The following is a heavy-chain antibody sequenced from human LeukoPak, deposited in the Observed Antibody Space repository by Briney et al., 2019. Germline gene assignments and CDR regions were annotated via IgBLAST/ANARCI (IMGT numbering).Heavy chain of an antibody. CDR3: ARDRHCVNGVCHSPPGMDV. D-gene: IGHD2-8*01. V-gene: IGHV3-53*01. CDR1: GFTGSNNY. Sequence: GGSLRLSCAASGFTGSNNYVSWVRQAPGMGLEWVSAIHSSGATCYADSVKGRFTISRDNSKNTVYLQINSLRAEDTAVYYCARDRHCVNGVCHSPPGMDVWGQGTTVTVSS. J-gene: IGHJ6*02. CDR2: IHSSGAT.